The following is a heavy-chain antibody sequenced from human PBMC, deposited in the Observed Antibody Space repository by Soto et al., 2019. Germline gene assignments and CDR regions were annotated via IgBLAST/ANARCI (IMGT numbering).Heavy chain of an antibody. CDR3: ARTWRYSYGSLLGSPNYYGMDV. J-gene: IGHJ6*02. D-gene: IGHD5-18*01. CDR1: GGSISSYY. CDR2: IYYSGST. V-gene: IGHV4-59*01. Sequence: SETLSLTCTVSGGSISSYYWSWIRQPPGKGLEWIGYIYYSGSTNYNPSLKSRVTISVDTSKNQFSLKLSSVTAADTAVYYCARTWRYSYGSLLGSPNYYGMDVWGQGTTVTV.